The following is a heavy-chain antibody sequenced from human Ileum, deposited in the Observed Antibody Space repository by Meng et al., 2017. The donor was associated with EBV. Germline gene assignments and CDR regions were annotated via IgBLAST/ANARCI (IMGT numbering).Heavy chain of an antibody. V-gene: IGHV4-28*01. Sequence: VPVLDSRRLLVKASDTVPLPCAFSCYAISRTHWLGRIRHHPMKVLYWIRDIYYSGSTSYNPSLNSRVTMSVDTSKNQFSLTLSSVTAVDKTVYYCARNVPGTSAYYDWGQGTLVTVSS. CDR2: IYYSGST. CDR1: CYAISRTHW. CDR3: ARNVPGTSAYYD. J-gene: IGHJ4*02. D-gene: IGHD3-22*01.